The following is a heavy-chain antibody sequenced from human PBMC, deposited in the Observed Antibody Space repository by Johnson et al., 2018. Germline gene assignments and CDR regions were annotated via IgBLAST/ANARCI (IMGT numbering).Heavy chain of an antibody. J-gene: IGHJ1*01. CDR1: GYIFTGYY. V-gene: IGHV1-2*02. Sequence: VQLVESGAEVKNPGASVKVSCKASGYIFTGYYMHWVRQAPGQGLEWLGWINPNSGGTKYAQKFQGRVTMTRDPSISTAYMELSRLRSADPSVYFCAREGLAGSTTSEYFQHGGQGTLVIVSS. CDR2: INPNSGGT. CDR3: AREGLAGSTTSEYFQH. D-gene: IGHD1-1*01.